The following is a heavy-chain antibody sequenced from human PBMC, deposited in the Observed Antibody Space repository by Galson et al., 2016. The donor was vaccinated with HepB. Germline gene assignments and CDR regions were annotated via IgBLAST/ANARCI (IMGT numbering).Heavy chain of an antibody. CDR2: IRSKANNYAT. V-gene: IGHV3-73*01. J-gene: IGHJ5*02. CDR3: TRHLDPGYSSSWYFWFDP. D-gene: IGHD6-13*01. CDR1: GLTFSGSA. Sequence: SLRLSCAVSGLTFSGSAMHWVRQASGKGLEWVGHIRSKANNYATAYAASVKGRFTISRDDSKNTAYLQMNSLKTEDTAVYYCTRHLDPGYSSSWYFWFDPCGQGTLVTVSS.